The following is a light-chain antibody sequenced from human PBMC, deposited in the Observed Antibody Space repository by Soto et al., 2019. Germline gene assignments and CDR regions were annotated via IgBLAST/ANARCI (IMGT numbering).Light chain of an antibody. CDR2: GAS. CDR1: QSVSSSY. V-gene: IGKV3-20*01. CDR3: QQYGGSPLT. J-gene: IGKJ4*01. Sequence: IVLTQSPGTLSLSPGERATLSCRASQSVSSSYLAWYQQKPGQAPRLLIYGASSRATGIPDRFSGSGSGTDFTLTISRLEPEDFAVYYCQQYGGSPLTFGGGTKVDIK.